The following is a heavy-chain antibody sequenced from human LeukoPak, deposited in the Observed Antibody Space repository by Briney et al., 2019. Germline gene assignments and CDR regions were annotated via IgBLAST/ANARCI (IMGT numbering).Heavy chain of an antibody. CDR3: VRGYSFGPYGMDV. D-gene: IGHD2-15*01. J-gene: IGHJ6*02. CDR1: RFTVSSNY. Sequence: PGGSLRLSCAASRFTVSSNYMSWVRQAPGKGLEYVSAISDSGGSTYYADSVKGRFTISRDNSKNTLYLQMSSLRAEDTAVYFCVRGYSFGPYGMDVWGQGTTVTVSS. V-gene: IGHV3-64D*09. CDR2: ISDSGGST.